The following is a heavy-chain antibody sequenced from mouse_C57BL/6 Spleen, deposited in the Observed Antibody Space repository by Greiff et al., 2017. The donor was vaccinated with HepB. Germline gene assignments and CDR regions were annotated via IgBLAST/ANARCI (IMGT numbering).Heavy chain of an antibody. CDR2: IDPSDSYT. CDR3: ARNWDVYFDV. V-gene: IGHV1-69*01. D-gene: IGHD4-1*01. J-gene: IGHJ1*03. Sequence: VQLQQSGAELVMPGASVKLSCKASGYTFTSYWMHWVKQRPGQGLEWIGEIDPSDSYTNYNQKFKGKSTLTVDKSSSTAYMQLSSLTSEDSAVYYCARNWDVYFDVWGTGTTVTVSS. CDR1: GYTFTSYW.